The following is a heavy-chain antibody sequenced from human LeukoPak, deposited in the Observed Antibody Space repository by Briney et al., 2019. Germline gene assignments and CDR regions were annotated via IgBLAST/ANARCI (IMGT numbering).Heavy chain of an antibody. CDR3: ARDYDFWSGQTKGY. J-gene: IGHJ4*02. Sequence: GASVKVSCKASGYTFTSYGISWVRQAPGQGLEWMGWISAYNGNTNYAQTLQGRVTMTTDTSTSTAYMELRSLRSDDTAVYYCARDYDFWSGQTKGYWGQGTLVTVSS. CDR1: GYTFTSYG. V-gene: IGHV1-18*01. D-gene: IGHD3-3*01. CDR2: ISAYNGNT.